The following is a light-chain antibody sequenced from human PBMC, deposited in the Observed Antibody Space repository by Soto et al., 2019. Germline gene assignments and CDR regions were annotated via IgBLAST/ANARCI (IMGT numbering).Light chain of an antibody. CDR2: STD. CDR3: LLYYGGAVI. CDR1: TGAVTSGHY. J-gene: IGLJ2*01. V-gene: IGLV7-43*01. Sequence: QAVVTQEPSLIVSPGGTVTLTCASSTGAVTSGHYANWLQQKPGQAPRALIYSTDTKHSWTPARFSGSLLGGKAALTLSGVRPEDEADYYCLLYYGGAVIFGGGTKLTV.